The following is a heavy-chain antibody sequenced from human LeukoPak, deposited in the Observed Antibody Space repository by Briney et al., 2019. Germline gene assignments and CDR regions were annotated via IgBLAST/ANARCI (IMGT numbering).Heavy chain of an antibody. V-gene: IGHV4-59*01. D-gene: IGHD2-21*02. CDR1: GGSISSYY. CDR2: IYYSGST. Sequence: PSETLSLTCTVSGGSISSYYWSWIRQPPGKGLEWIGYIYYSGSTNYNPSLKSRVTISVDTSKNQFSLKLSSVTAAGTAVYYCARDQSAYCGGDCYAFDIWGQGTMVTVSS. J-gene: IGHJ3*02. CDR3: ARDQSAYCGGDCYAFDI.